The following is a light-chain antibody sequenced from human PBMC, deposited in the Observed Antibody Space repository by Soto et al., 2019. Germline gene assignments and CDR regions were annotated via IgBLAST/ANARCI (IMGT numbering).Light chain of an antibody. V-gene: IGKV3-20*01. CDR1: QSVTSDY. CDR2: DAS. CDR3: QQFGSSHLT. J-gene: IGKJ4*01. Sequence: EIVLTQSPGTLSLSPGERATLSCRASQSVTSDYVAWYQQKHGQAPRLLIYDASIRAPGIPDRFSGSGSGTYFTLIISRLEPEDFAVYYCQQFGSSHLTFGGGTKVAIK.